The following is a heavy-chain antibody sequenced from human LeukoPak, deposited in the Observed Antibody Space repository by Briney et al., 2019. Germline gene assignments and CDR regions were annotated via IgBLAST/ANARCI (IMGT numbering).Heavy chain of an antibody. J-gene: IGHJ4*02. D-gene: IGHD1-1*01. CDR1: GFIFSSYS. Sequence: GGSLRLSRAASGFIFSSYSMNSVRQAPGKGLEWVSYISSSSSNIYYADSVKGRFTISRDNAKNSLYLQMNSLRAEDTAVYYCATSRYGDYWGQGTLVTVSS. CDR2: ISSSSSNI. CDR3: ATSRYGDY. V-gene: IGHV3-48*01.